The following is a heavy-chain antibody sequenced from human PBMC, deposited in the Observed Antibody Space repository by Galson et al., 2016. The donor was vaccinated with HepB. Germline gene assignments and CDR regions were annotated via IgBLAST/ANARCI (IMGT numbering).Heavy chain of an antibody. V-gene: IGHV3-64D*06. Sequence: SLRLSCAASGFTFSSFGMHWVRQAPGKGLEYVSAISDDGGTTYYADSVKGRFTISRDNSKNTLFLQMSGLRTKETAVYYCAKGPQQPIDYWGQGTLVTVSS. J-gene: IGHJ4*02. CDR2: ISDDGGTT. D-gene: IGHD6-13*01. CDR1: GFTFSSFG. CDR3: AKGPQQPIDY.